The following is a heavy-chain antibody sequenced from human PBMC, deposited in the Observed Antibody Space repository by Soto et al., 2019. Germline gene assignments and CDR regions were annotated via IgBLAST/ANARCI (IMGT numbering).Heavy chain of an antibody. J-gene: IGHJ3*02. V-gene: IGHV2-5*02. CDR3: AHEGIVGARGQAFDI. CDR1: GFSLSTSGVG. CDR2: IYWDDVK. Sequence: QITLKESGPTLVKPTQTLTLTCTFSGFSLSTSGVGVGWIRQPPGKALEWLALIYWDDVKRYSPSLNSRLSSTKYTSKNQVVLTMTNMDPVDTATYYCAHEGIVGARGQAFDIWGQGPMVTVSS. D-gene: IGHD1-26*01.